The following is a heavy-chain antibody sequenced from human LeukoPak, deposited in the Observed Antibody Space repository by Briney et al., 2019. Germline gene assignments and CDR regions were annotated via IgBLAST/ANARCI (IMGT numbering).Heavy chain of an antibody. J-gene: IGHJ4*02. Sequence: PGRSLRLSCAASGFTFSSYGMHWVRQAPGKGLEWVAVIGYDGSTEYYADSVKGRFTISRDNSKNTLHLQTNSLRAEDTGVYYCAKEYSSGRIDYWGQGTLVTVSS. D-gene: IGHD6-19*01. CDR2: IGYDGSTE. CDR3: AKEYSSGRIDY. V-gene: IGHV3-30*18. CDR1: GFTFSSYG.